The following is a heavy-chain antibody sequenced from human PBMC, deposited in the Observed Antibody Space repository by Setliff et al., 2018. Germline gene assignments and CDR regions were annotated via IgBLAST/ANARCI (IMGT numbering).Heavy chain of an antibody. D-gene: IGHD3-3*01. CDR2: INPNRGGT. J-gene: IGHJ6*03. Sequence: ASVKVSCKTSGYTFSDYYIHWVRQAPGQGLEWMGWINPNRGGTNYARKFEGRVTVTRDTSISTAYMELSRLRYDDTAIYYCARDGSSVIRFLEWSHKDYYYMDVWGKGTTGTVS. CDR3: ARDGSSVIRFLEWSHKDYYYMDV. CDR1: GYTFSDYY. V-gene: IGHV1-2*02.